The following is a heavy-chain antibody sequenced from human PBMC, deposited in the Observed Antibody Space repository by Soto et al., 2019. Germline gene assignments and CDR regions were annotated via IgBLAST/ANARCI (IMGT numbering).Heavy chain of an antibody. J-gene: IGHJ4*02. CDR1: VFTVSTKY. Sequence: PGGSLRLSCAASVFTVSTKYMSWVRQAPGKGLEWVSVIYSGGSTFYADSVRGRFTISGDNSKNTVNLQMNSLRAEDTAVYYCARDPWAADYWGQGTLVTVS. D-gene: IGHD3-16*01. CDR3: ARDPWAADY. CDR2: IYSGGST. V-gene: IGHV3-66*01.